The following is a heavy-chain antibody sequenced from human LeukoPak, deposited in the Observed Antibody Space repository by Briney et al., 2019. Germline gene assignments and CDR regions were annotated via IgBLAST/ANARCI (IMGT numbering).Heavy chain of an antibody. CDR2: IKQDGSEK. CDR1: GFGFSTSW. Sequence: GGSLRLSCAASGFGFSTSWMSWVRQAPGKGLEWVANIKQDGSEKYYVDSVEGRFTISRDNAKNSVYLQMNSLRDEDTAVYYCTSLSNSYGMDVWGQGTTATVSS. D-gene: IGHD2/OR15-2a*01. V-gene: IGHV3-7*01. J-gene: IGHJ6*02. CDR3: TSLSNSYGMDV.